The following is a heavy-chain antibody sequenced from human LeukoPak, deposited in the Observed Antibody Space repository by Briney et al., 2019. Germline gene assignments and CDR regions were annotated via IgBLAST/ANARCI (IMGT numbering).Heavy chain of an antibody. D-gene: IGHD1-7*01. CDR2: INHSGST. Sequence: SETLSLTCVVYGGSFSGYYWSWIRQPPGKGLEWIGEINHSGSTNYNPSLKSRVTISVDTSKNQFSLKLSSVTAADTAVYYCAREKLLKTGTTDWGQGTLVTVSS. V-gene: IGHV4-34*01. J-gene: IGHJ4*02. CDR3: AREKLLKTGTTD. CDR1: GGSFSGYY.